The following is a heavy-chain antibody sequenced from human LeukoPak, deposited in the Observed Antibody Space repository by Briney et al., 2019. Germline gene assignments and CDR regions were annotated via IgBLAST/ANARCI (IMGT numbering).Heavy chain of an antibody. V-gene: IGHV3-53*01. CDR3: AKEGRSLQTY. D-gene: IGHD5-24*01. CDR1: GFSVSSNY. J-gene: IGHJ4*02. Sequence: GGSLRLSCAASGFSVSSNYMSWVRQAPGKGLEWVSVIYSGGSTYYADSVKGRFTISRDNSKNTLYLQMSSLRVEDTAVYYCAKEGRSLQTYWGQGTLVTVSS. CDR2: IYSGGST.